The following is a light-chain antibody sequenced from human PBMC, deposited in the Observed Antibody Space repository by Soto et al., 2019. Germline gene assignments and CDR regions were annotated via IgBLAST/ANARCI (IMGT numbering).Light chain of an antibody. Sequence: EIVLTQSPATLSLSPGERATLSCRASQSVSSYLAWYQQKPGQAPRLLIYDASNRATGIPARFSVSGSGTDFTLTISSLEPEDFAVYYGQQRSNWPLTFGGGTKGEIK. CDR2: DAS. CDR3: QQRSNWPLT. V-gene: IGKV3-11*01. J-gene: IGKJ4*01. CDR1: QSVSSY.